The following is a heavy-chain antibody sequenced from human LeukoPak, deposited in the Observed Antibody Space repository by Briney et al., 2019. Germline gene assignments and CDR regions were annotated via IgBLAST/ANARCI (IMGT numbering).Heavy chain of an antibody. CDR3: ARVRGSSGSYEYYHYMDV. V-gene: IGHV4-4*08. D-gene: IGHD1-26*01. J-gene: IGHJ6*03. CDR2: IYTSGST. CDR1: GGSISSYY. Sequence: PSETLSLTCTVSGGSISSYYWNWIRQPPGKGLEWIGYIYTSGSTNYNPSLKSRVTMSVDTSKKQFSLKLSSVTAADTAVYYCARVRGSSGSYEYYHYMDVWGKGTTVTISS.